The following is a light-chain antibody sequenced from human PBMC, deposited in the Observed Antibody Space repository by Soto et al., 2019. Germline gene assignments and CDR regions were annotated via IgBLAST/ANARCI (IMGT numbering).Light chain of an antibody. CDR1: QSVSHF. V-gene: IGKV3-11*01. CDR3: QQRKDWSN. J-gene: IGKJ4*01. CDR2: DTS. Sequence: EIVLTQSPGTLSLSPGESATLSCRASQSVSHFLAWYQQKPGQAPRLLIYDTSSRATGIPGRFSGSGSGTDFTLTTDSLEPEDSAVYYCQQRKDWSNFSGGTKLEI.